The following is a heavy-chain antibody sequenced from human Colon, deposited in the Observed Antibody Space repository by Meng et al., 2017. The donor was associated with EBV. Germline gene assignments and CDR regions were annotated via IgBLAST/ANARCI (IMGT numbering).Heavy chain of an antibody. D-gene: IGHD6-19*01. J-gene: IGHJ4*02. CDR3: ARVSSGWDYFDY. CDR1: GGAFSSGGYY. V-gene: IGHV4-31*03. CDR2: IYYSGRT. Sequence: QVTVEESGPGLVKPSQTLSLTCSVSGGAFSSGGYYWTWICQHPGKGLEWFGHIYYSGRTFYNPSLKRRVIISIDTSKNQFSLNLRSVTAADTAVYYCARVSSGWDYFDYWGQGTLVTVSS.